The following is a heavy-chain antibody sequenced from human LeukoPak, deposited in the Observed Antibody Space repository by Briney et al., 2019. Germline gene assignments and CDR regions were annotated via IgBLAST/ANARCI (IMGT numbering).Heavy chain of an antibody. V-gene: IGHV3-30*02. J-gene: IGHJ4*02. CDR1: GFTFSSYG. D-gene: IGHD1-1*01. CDR2: IRYDGSNK. Sequence: GESLRLSCAASGFTFSSYGMHWVRQAPGKGLEWVAFIRYDGSNKYYADSEKGRFTISRDNSKNTLYLQMNSLRAEDTAVYYCAKETDPYHDGLDYWGQGTLVTVSS. CDR3: AKETDPYHDGLDY.